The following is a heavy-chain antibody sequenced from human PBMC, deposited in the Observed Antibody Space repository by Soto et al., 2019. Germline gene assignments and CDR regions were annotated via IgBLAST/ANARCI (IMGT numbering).Heavy chain of an antibody. CDR1: GFTFSSYS. D-gene: IGHD2-15*01. Sequence: GSLRLSCAASGFTFSSYSMNWVRQAPGKGLEWVSYISSSSSTIYYADSVKGRFTISRDNAKNSLYLQMNSLRAEDTAVYYCARDHCSGGSCYSYYYYYMDVWGEGTTVTVSS. CDR3: ARDHCSGGSCYSYYYYYMDV. J-gene: IGHJ6*03. CDR2: ISSSSSTI. V-gene: IGHV3-48*01.